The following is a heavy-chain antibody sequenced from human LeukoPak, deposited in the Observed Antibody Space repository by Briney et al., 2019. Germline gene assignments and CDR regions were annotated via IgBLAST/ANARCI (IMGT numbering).Heavy chain of an antibody. Sequence: GGSLRLSCAASGFTFSSYGMHWVRQAPGKGLEWVAFIRYDGSNKYYADSVKGRFTISRDNSKNTLYLQMNSLRAEDTAVYYCARLDYYDSSGYSLTEPQDAFDIWGQGTMVTVSS. V-gene: IGHV3-30*02. D-gene: IGHD3-22*01. CDR2: IRYDGSNK. CDR3: ARLDYYDSSGYSLTEPQDAFDI. CDR1: GFTFSSYG. J-gene: IGHJ3*02.